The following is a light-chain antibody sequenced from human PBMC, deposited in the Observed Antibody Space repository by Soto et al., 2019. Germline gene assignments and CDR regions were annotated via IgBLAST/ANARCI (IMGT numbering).Light chain of an antibody. J-gene: IGKJ1*01. Sequence: DIEMSQSPSSLSASVGDRVTITCRASQSLNRWLAWYQQKPGEAPKLLIYDASNLESGVPSRFTGSGSGTEFTLTISSLQPDDFAIYYCQHYNRYEGTFGQGTKVDIK. CDR1: QSLNRW. CDR3: QHYNRYEGT. V-gene: IGKV1-5*01. CDR2: DAS.